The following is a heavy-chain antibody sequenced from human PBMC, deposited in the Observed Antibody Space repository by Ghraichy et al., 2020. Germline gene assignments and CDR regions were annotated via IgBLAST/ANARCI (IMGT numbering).Heavy chain of an antibody. CDR2: ISSSSSTI. CDR3: ARDSRSGWSGSFDY. V-gene: IGHV3-48*02. J-gene: IGHJ4*02. Sequence: GGSLRLSCAASGFTFSSYSMNWVRQAPGKGLEWVSYISSSSSTIYYADSVKGRFTISRDNAKNSLYLQMNSLRDEDTAVYYCARDSRSGWSGSFDYWGQGTLVTVSS. CDR1: GFTFSSYS. D-gene: IGHD3-3*01.